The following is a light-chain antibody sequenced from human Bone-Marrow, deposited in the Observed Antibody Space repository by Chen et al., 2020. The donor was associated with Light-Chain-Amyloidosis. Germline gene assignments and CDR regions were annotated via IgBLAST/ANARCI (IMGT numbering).Light chain of an antibody. V-gene: IGKV3-20*01. Sequence: EIVLTQSPGTLSLSPGERATLACRASQSVSSSYLAWYQQKPGQAPRLLIYGASSRATGSPDRLSGRGSGTDFTLTISRLEPEDFAVYYCQQYGSSSWTFGQGTKVEIK. J-gene: IGKJ1*01. CDR1: QSVSSSY. CDR2: GAS. CDR3: QQYGSSSWT.